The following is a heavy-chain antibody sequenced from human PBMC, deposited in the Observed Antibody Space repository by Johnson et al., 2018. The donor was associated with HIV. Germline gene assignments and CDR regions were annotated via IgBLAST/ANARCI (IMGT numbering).Heavy chain of an antibody. D-gene: IGHD3-3*01. CDR2: ISSSGSTI. CDR3: ARDKVLGYTFGSPRDGFEI. V-gene: IGHV3-11*01. J-gene: IGHJ3*02. CDR1: GFTFSDYY. Sequence: VQLVESGGGVVQPGRSLRLSCAASGFTFSDYYMSWIRQAPGKGLEWVSYISSSGSTIYYATSVKGRFTISRANDKNSLYLQMNSLGAEDTAVYYCARDKVLGYTFGSPRDGFEIWGQGTMVTVSS.